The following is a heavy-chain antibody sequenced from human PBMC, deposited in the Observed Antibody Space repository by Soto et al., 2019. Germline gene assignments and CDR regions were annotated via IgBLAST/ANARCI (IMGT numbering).Heavy chain of an antibody. CDR1: GFTFSSYA. D-gene: IGHD1-26*01. J-gene: IGHJ4*02. V-gene: IGHV3-23*01. CDR3: AKLPYSGSYFVGLYYFDY. CDR2: ISGSGGST. Sequence: VGSLRLSCAASGFTFSSYAMSWVRQAPGKGLEWVSAISGSGGSTYYADSVKGRFTISRDNSKNTLYLQMNSLRAEDTAVYYCAKLPYSGSYFVGLYYFDYWGQGTLVTVSS.